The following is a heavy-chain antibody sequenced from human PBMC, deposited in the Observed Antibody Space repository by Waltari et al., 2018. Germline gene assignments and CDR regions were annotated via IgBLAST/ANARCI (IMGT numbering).Heavy chain of an antibody. J-gene: IGHJ5*02. V-gene: IGHV2-5*01. CDR3: AHRSYYYDSSGYLNWFDP. D-gene: IGHD3-22*01. Sequence: QITLKESGPTLVKPTQTLTLTCTFSGFSLSTSGVGVGWIRQPPGKALEWLALIYWNDDKRYSPSLKSRLTITKDTSKNQVVLTMTNMDPVDTATYYCAHRSYYYDSSGYLNWFDPWGQGTLVTVSS. CDR2: IYWNDDK. CDR1: GFSLSTSGVG.